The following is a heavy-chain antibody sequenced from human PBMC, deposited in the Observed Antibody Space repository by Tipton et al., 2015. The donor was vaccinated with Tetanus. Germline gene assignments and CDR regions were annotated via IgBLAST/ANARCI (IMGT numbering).Heavy chain of an antibody. D-gene: IGHD1-26*01. V-gene: IGHV4-59*11. CDR1: SGSINSHY. CDR3: TRVVFGGGSYSSDF. CDR2: LSFTGNA. J-gene: IGHJ4*02. Sequence: TLSLTCNVSSGSINSHYWGWVRQPPGKGLEWIGFLSFTGNARSNPSLKSRVTMSVDRSKNHFSLKVNSATPADTAMYYCTRVVFGGGSYSSDFWGQGTLVTVSS.